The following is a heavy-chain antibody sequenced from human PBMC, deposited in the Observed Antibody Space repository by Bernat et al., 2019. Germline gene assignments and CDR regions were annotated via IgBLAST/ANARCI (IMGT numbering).Heavy chain of an antibody. D-gene: IGHD3-22*01. V-gene: IGHV3-30*18. J-gene: IGHJ5*02. CDR2: ISYDGSNK. CDR1: GFTFSSYG. CDR3: RKETRRRDDYDSSGYRFHDWFDP. Sequence: VQLVESGGGVVQPGRSLRLSCAASGFTFSSYGMHWVRQAPGKGLEWVAVISYDGSNKYYADSVKGRFTISRDNSKNTLYLQMNSLRAEDTAVYYCRKETRRRDDYDSSGYRFHDWFDPWGQGTLVTVSS.